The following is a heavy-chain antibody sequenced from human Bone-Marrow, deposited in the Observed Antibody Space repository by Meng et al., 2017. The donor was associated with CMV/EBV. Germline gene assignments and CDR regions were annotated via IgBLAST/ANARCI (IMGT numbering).Heavy chain of an antibody. CDR2: IRYDANNK. CDR1: GFTFSRDG. D-gene: IGHD6-6*01. CDR3: AKEWQLLG. J-gene: IGHJ4*02. V-gene: IGHV3-30*02. Sequence: GESLKIYCAASGFTFSRDGMHWVRQGPDKGLEWLAYIRYDANNKFYADSVKGRFTISRDNSKNILYLQMNNLRIEDTAVYYCAKEWQLLGWGQGTLVTVSS.